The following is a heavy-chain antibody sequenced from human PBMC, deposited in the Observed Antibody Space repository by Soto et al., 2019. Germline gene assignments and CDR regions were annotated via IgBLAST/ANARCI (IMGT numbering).Heavy chain of an antibody. CDR1: GFTFSSYG. J-gene: IGHJ4*02. CDR3: ARDPRDYYDSSGYFDY. D-gene: IGHD3-22*01. V-gene: IGHV3-33*01. CDR2: IWYDGSNK. Sequence: LRLSCAASGFTFSSYGMHWVRQAPGKGLEWVAVIWYDGSNKYYADSVKGRFTISRDNSKNTLYLQMNSLRAEDTTVYYCARDPRDYYDSSGYFDYWGQGTLVTVSS.